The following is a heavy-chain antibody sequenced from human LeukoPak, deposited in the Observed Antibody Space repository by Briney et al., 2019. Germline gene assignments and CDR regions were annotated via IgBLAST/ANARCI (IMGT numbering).Heavy chain of an antibody. Sequence: ASVKVSCKASGYSFTDYYMHWVRQAPGQGLEWMGRVNPKRGGTNYAQKFQGRVTMTRDTSTSTVYMELSSLRSDDTAVYYCARTAAHRFDYWGQGTLVTVSS. CDR2: VNPKRGGT. CDR1: GYSFTDYY. D-gene: IGHD6-13*01. CDR3: ARTAAHRFDY. V-gene: IGHV1-2*06. J-gene: IGHJ4*02.